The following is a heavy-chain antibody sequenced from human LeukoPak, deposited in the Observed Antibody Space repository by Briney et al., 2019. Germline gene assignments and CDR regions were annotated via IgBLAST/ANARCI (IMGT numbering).Heavy chain of an antibody. CDR3: AKVPYYDFWSGPDY. CDR2: TKHDGSER. D-gene: IGHD3-3*01. CDR1: GFTFTSYW. Sequence: GGSLRLSCAASGFTFTSYWMTWVRQAPGKGLEWVANTKHDGSERYYVDSVKGRFTISRDNVKNSLFLQMDSLRAEDTAVYYCAKVPYYDFWSGPDYWGQGTLVTVSS. V-gene: IGHV3-7*03. J-gene: IGHJ4*02.